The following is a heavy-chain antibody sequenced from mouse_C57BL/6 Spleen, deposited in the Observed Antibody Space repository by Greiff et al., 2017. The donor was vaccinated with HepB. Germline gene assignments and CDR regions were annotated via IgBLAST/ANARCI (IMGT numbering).Heavy chain of an antibody. CDR1: GFTFSSYT. V-gene: IGHV5-9*01. CDR3: ARSTTVVATDYFDY. Sequence: EVKLVESGGGLVKPGGSLKLSCAASGFTFSSYTMSWVRQTPEKRLEWVATISGGGGNTYYPDSVKGRFTISRDNAKNTLYLQMSSLRSEDTALYYCARSTTVVATDYFDYWGQGTTLTVSS. D-gene: IGHD1-1*01. J-gene: IGHJ2*01. CDR2: ISGGGGNT.